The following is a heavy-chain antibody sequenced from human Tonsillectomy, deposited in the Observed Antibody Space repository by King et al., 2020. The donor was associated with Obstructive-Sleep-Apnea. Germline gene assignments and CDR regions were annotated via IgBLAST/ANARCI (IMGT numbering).Heavy chain of an antibody. V-gene: IGHV4-59*01. CDR3: ARAPREFIYYDSSGYYYLVPAWFDP. J-gene: IGHJ5*02. Sequence: QLQESGPGLVKPSETLSLTCTVSGGSLSSYYWSWIRQPPGKGLEWIGYIYYSGSTNYNPSLKSRVTISLDTSKNQFSLKLSSVTAADTTVYYCARAPREFIYYDSSGYYYLVPAWFDPWGQGTLVTVSS. CDR1: GGSLSSYY. D-gene: IGHD3-22*01. CDR2: IYYSGST.